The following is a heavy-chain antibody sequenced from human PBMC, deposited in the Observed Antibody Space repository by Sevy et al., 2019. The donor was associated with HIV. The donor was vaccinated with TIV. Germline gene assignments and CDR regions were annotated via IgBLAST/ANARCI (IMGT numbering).Heavy chain of an antibody. J-gene: IGHJ6*02. CDR3: AKNRPPGGSYFSRHGMDV. D-gene: IGHD3-16*01. CDR2: ISHDGSYR. V-gene: IGHV3-30*18. CDR1: GFTFSTYD. Sequence: GESLKISCAASGFTFSTYDMHWVRQAPGKGLEWVAIISHDGSYRYYADSVRGRFSMSRDSSKNTLYLQMSGLSIEDTAVYYSAKNRPPGGSYFSRHGMDVWGRGTTVTVSS.